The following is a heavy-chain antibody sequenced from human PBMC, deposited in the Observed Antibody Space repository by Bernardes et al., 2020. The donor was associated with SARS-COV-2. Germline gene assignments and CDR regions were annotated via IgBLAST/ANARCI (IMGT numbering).Heavy chain of an antibody. CDR2: ISYSGGAT. V-gene: IGHV3-23*01. J-gene: IGHJ4*02. Sequence: GGSLRLSCAASGFTFSNYAMSWVRQAPGKGLEWVATISYSGGATYYAASVKGRFTVSRDNPENTLYLHMSGLRADDTAIYYCAKDHPETVYFDNWGQGTLVTVSS. D-gene: IGHD4-17*01. CDR1: GFTFSNYA. CDR3: AKDHPETVYFDN.